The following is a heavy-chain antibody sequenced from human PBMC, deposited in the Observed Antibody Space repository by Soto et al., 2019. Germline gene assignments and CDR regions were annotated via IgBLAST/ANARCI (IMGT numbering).Heavy chain of an antibody. CDR1: GYTFTSYY. CDR3: AIPYRDYPEDFQH. V-gene: IGHV1-46*03. CDR2: INPSGGST. Sequence: GASVKVSCKASGYTFTSYYMHWVRQAPGQGLEWMGIINPSGGSTSYAQKFQGRVTMTRDTSTSTVYMELSSLRSEDTAVYYCAIPYRDYPEDFQHWGQGTLVTVSS. J-gene: IGHJ1*01. D-gene: IGHD4-17*01.